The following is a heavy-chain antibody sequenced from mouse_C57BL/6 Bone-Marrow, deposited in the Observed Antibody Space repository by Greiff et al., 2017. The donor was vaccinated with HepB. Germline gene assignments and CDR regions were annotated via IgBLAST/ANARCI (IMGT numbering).Heavy chain of an antibody. J-gene: IGHJ2*01. Sequence: GEERKKKGEEGKREGKEKGEELKGDGRGRGKKRQGQGMEWIGEILPGSGSTNYNEKFKGKATFTADTSSNTAYMQLSSLTTEDSAIYYCARSLYYYGSSYYFDYWGQGTTLTVSS. D-gene: IGHD1-1*01. CDR2: ILPGSGST. CDR1: GEELKGDG. V-gene: IGHV1-9*01. CDR3: ARSLYYYGSSYYFDY.